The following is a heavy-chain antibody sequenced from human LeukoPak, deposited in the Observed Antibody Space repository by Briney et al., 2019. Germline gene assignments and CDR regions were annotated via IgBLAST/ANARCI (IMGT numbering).Heavy chain of an antibody. V-gene: IGHV3-21*01. D-gene: IGHD6-19*01. Sequence: GGSLRLSCAASGFTFSAYNMNWVRRTPGKGLEWVSSITTSSTYMLYADSVRGRFTISRDNAENSLYLQMNSLRDEDTAVYYCARDPYSGGYGAYYYYYMDVWGKGTTVTVSS. CDR1: GFTFSAYN. J-gene: IGHJ6*03. CDR3: ARDPYSGGYGAYYYYYMDV. CDR2: ITTSSTYM.